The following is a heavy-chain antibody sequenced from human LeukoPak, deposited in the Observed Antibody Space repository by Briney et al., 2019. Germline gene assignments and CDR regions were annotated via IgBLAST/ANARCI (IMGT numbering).Heavy chain of an antibody. D-gene: IGHD2-21*01. CDR3: TGEIPVLQGWFDP. J-gene: IGHJ5*02. V-gene: IGHV3-49*04. CDR2: IRSKAYGEST. CDR1: GFTFGDYT. Sequence: GRSLRLSCTASGFTFGDYTMGWVRQAPGKGLEWVGFIRSKAYGESTEYAASVKGRFTISRDDSKGIAYLQMSNLKTEDTAVYFCTGEIPVLQGWFDPWGQGTLVTVSS.